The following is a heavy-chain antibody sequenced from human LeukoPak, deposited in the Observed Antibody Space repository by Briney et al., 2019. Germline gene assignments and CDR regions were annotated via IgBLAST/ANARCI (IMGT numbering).Heavy chain of an antibody. D-gene: IGHD2-8*01. J-gene: IGHJ5*02. CDR2: IYYSGST. CDR1: GGSIRSSSYY. V-gene: IGHV4-39*07. CDR3: ARGAEYIVLMVYASTDWFDP. Sequence: SETLSLTCTDSGGSIRSSSYYWGWIRQSPGKGLEWIGSIYYSGSTYYNPSLKSRVTISVDTSKNQFSLKLSSVTAADTAVYYCARGAEYIVLMVYASTDWFDPWGQGTLVTVSS.